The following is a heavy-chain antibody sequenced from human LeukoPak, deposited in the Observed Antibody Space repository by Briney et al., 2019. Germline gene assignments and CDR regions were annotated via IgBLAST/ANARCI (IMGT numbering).Heavy chain of an antibody. Sequence: GGSLRLSCAASGFTFSSYAMRWVRQAPGKGLEWVSAISGSGGSTYYADSVKGRFTISRDNSKNTLYLQMNSLRAEDTAVYYCAKAEDIVVVVAATSFDYWGQGTLVTVSS. CDR1: GFTFSSYA. D-gene: IGHD2-15*01. V-gene: IGHV3-23*01. J-gene: IGHJ4*02. CDR2: ISGSGGST. CDR3: AKAEDIVVVVAATSFDY.